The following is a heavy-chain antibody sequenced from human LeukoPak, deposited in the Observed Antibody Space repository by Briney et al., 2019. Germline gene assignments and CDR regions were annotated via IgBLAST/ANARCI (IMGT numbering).Heavy chain of an antibody. J-gene: IGHJ4*02. D-gene: IGHD3-10*01. V-gene: IGHV4-61*02. CDR1: GGSISSGSYY. Sequence: SETLSLTRTVSGGSISSGSYYWSWIRQPAGKGLEWIGRIYTSGSTNYNPSLKSRVTISVDTSKNQFSLKLSSVTAADTAVYYCATTYYYGSGSYRFDYWGQGTLVTVSS. CDR2: IYTSGST. CDR3: ATTYYYGSGSYRFDY.